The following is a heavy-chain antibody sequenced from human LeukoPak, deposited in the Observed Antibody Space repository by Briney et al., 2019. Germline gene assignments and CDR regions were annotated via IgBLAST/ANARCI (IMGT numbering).Heavy chain of an antibody. CDR2: ISAGADST. CDR3: ARGASGAYDS. D-gene: IGHD4-17*01. J-gene: IGHJ5*01. CDR1: AFTFSSYA. Sequence: GGSLRLSCAASAFTFSSYAMSWVRQAPGKGLEWVSAISAGADSTYYADSVQGRFTISRDNSKNTLYLQMSRLRADDTAVYFCARGASGAYDSWGQGTLVTVSS. V-gene: IGHV3-23*01.